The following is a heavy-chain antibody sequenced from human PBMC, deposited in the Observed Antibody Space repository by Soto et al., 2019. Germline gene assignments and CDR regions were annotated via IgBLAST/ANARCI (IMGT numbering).Heavy chain of an antibody. D-gene: IGHD3-16*01. CDR3: ARAVAPYLGTWFDP. CDR2: ISHTGRT. Sequence: QLQLQESGSGLVKPSQTLSLTCAVSGGSMSSGNSYAWSWIRQPPGKGLEWIGSISHTGRTSYNPSLKGRVTMSVDKSKNQFSLKLSSVTAADMAAYYCARAVAPYLGTWFDPWGQGSLVIVSS. V-gene: IGHV4-30-2*01. CDR1: GGSMSSGNSYA. J-gene: IGHJ5*02.